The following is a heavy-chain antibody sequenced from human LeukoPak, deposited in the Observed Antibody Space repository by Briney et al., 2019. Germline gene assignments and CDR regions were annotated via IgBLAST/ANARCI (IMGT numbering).Heavy chain of an antibody. CDR3: MRPLNTVHDSFDV. V-gene: IGHV4-59*12. CDR1: GGSITNYC. D-gene: IGHD4-11*01. J-gene: IGHJ3*01. CDR2: VCSSGST. Sequence: SETLSLTCTVSGGSITNYCWGWIRQPPGEGLEWLGHVCSSGSTNYNPSLKSRLTISADTSKNEFSLKLSSVTAADTALYYCMRPLNTVHDSFDVWGQGTTVTVSS.